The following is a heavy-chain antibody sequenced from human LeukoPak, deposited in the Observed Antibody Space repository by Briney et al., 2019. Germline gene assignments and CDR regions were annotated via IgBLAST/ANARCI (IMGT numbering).Heavy chain of an antibody. V-gene: IGHV4-31*03. CDR2: SYYSST. D-gene: IGHD3-10*01. Sequence: SETLSLTCTVSGDSISNGYYCTWVRQHPEKGLEYIGHSYYSSTSYNPSLGSRVSMSMDTSKNQFSLRLSSVTAADTAVYYCARSFVLLWFGELLSSYFDYWGQGTLVTVSS. CDR3: ARSFVLLWFGELLSSYFDY. J-gene: IGHJ4*02. CDR1: GDSISNGYY.